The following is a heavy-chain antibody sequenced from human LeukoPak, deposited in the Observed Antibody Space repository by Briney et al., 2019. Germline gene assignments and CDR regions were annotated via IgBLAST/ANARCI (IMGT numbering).Heavy chain of an antibody. CDR2: IIPIFGTA. J-gene: IGHJ6*03. D-gene: IGHD2-2*01. CDR3: ARVFDRYCSSTSCPGPYYYYMDV. V-gene: IGHV1-69*13. CDR1: GGTFSSYA. Sequence: ASVKVSCKASGGTFSSYATSWVRQAPGQGLEWMGGIIPIFGTANYAQKFQGRVTITADESTSTAYMELSSLSSEDTAVYYCARVFDRYCSSTSCPGPYYYYMDVWGKGTTVTVSS.